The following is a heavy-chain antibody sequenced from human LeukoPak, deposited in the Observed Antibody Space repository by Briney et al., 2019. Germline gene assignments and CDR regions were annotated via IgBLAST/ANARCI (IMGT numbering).Heavy chain of an antibody. D-gene: IGHD3-10*01. Sequence: GASVKVSCKASGYTFTGYYMHWVRQAPGQGLEWMGWINPNSGGTNYAQKFQGWVTMTRDTSISTAYMELSRLRSDDTAVYYCARDHRGGRFGELLDMWFDPWGQGTLVTVSS. CDR1: GYTFTGYY. J-gene: IGHJ5*02. CDR2: INPNSGGT. V-gene: IGHV1-2*04. CDR3: ARDHRGGRFGELLDMWFDP.